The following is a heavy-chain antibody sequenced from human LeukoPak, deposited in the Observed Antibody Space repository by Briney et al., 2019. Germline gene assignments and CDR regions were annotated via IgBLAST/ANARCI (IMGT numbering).Heavy chain of an antibody. V-gene: IGHV1-3*01. CDR2: INAGNGNT. CDR1: GYTFTSYA. CDR3: ARDIPYGDYVGNYFDY. D-gene: IGHD4-17*01. Sequence: GASVKVSCKASGYTFTSYAMLWVRQAPGQRLEWMGWINAGNGNTKYSQKFQGRVTITRDTSASTAYMELSSLRSEDTAVYYCARDIPYGDYVGNYFDYWGQGTLVTVSS. J-gene: IGHJ4*02.